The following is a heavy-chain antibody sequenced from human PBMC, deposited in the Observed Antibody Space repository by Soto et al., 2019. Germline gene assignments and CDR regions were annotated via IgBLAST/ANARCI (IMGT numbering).Heavy chain of an antibody. CDR1: GGSISSSSYY. CDR3: ARFRTDYPIAAAGKHWFDP. Sequence: SETLSLTCTVSGGSISSSSYYWGWIRQPPGKGLEWIGSIYYSGSTYYNPSLKSRVTISVDTSKNQFSLKLSSVTAADTAVYYCARFRTDYPIAAAGKHWFDPWGQGTLVTVSS. D-gene: IGHD6-13*01. CDR2: IYYSGST. V-gene: IGHV4-39*01. J-gene: IGHJ5*02.